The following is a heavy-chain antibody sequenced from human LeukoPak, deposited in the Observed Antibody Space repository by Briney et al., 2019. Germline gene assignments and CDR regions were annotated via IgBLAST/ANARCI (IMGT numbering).Heavy chain of an antibody. D-gene: IGHD6-13*01. J-gene: IGHJ1*01. CDR1: GYTFTGYY. Sequence: ASVKVSCKASGYTFTGYYMHWVRQAPGQGREWMGWINPNSGGTNYAQKFQGWVTMTRDTSISTAYMALSRLRSDDTAVYYCARAPPYIAAAGTKYFQHWGQGTLVTVSS. CDR3: ARAPPYIAAAGTKYFQH. V-gene: IGHV1-2*04. CDR2: INPNSGGT.